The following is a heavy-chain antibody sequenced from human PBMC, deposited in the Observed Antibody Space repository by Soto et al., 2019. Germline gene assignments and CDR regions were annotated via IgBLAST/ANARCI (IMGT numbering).Heavy chain of an antibody. J-gene: IGHJ6*02. CDR3: ARRGAARTYYYYGMDV. CDR2: IYPGDSDT. Sequence: PGESLKISFKGSGYSFTSYWIGWVRQMPGKGLEWMGIIYPGDSDTRYSPSFQGQVTISADKSISTAYLQWSGLKASDTAMYYCARRGAARTYYYYGMDVWGQGTTVTVSS. D-gene: IGHD6-13*01. V-gene: IGHV5-51*01. CDR1: GYSFTSYW.